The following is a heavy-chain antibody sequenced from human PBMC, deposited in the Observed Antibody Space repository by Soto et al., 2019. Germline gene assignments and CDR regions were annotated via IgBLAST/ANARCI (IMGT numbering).Heavy chain of an antibody. CDR2: IDPSAGST. V-gene: IGHV1-46*01. CDR1: GYTFTSYY. D-gene: IGHD4-4*01. J-gene: IGHJ6*02. Sequence: ASVKVGCKGCGYTFTSYYMQWVRQAPGQGLEWMGIIDPSAGSTTFAQKFQGRVTMTRDTSTNTFYMELSSLRSEDTAVYYCVRPAATTYLYYNYCMDVWGQGTTVTVSS. CDR3: VRPAATTYLYYNYCMDV.